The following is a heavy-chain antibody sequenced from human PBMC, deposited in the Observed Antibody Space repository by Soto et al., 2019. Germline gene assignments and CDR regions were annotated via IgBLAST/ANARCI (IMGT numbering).Heavy chain of an antibody. CDR1: GYTFTSYA. D-gene: IGHD5-18*01. V-gene: IGHV1-18*01. J-gene: IGHJ4*02. CDR2: ISAYNGNT. Sequence: QVQLVQSGAEVKKPGASVKVSCKASGYTFTSYAISWVRQAPGQGLEWMRWISAYNGNTKYAQKLQGRVTLTTDTSTSTAYMELRSLRSDDAAVYYCARDTAMALPDAWGQGTLVTVSS. CDR3: ARDTAMALPDA.